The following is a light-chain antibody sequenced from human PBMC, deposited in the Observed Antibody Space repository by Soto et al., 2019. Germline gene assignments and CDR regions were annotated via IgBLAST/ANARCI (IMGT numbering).Light chain of an antibody. CDR1: QSISSW. J-gene: IGKJ5*01. CDR2: KAS. CDR3: QQSYSTPT. V-gene: IGKV1-5*03. Sequence: DSQMTHSASTLSAAVGDRVTIPCRASQSISSWLAWYQQKPGKAPKLLIYKASSLESGVPSRFSGSGSGTDFTLTISSLQPEDFATYYCQQSYSTPTFGQGTRLEIK.